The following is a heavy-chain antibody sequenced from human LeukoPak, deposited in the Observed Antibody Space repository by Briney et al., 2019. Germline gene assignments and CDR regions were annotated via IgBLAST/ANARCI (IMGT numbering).Heavy chain of an antibody. CDR1: GFTFSSYA. J-gene: IGHJ4*02. CDR3: AKRKLGTTGTSPNFDY. D-gene: IGHD1-1*01. V-gene: IGHV3-30-3*02. CDR2: ISYDGSNK. Sequence: GRSLRLSCAASGFTFSSYAMHWVRQAPGKGLEWVAVISYDGSNKYYADSVKGRFTISRDNSKNTLYLQMNSLRAEDTAVYYCAKRKLGTTGTSPNFDYWGQGTLVTVPS.